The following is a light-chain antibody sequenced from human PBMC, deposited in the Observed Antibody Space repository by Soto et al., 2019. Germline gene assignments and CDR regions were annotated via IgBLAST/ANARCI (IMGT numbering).Light chain of an antibody. V-gene: IGLV2-8*01. CDR2: EVT. CDR3: SSYTGGNPSYV. Sequence: QSVLTQPPSASGSPGQSVTISCTGTSSDVGGYDYVSWYQQHPGKAPKLMIYEVTIRPSGVSDRFSGSKSGNTASLTVSGLQAEGGADYYCSSYTGGNPSYVFGTGTKVTVL. CDR1: SSDVGGYDY. J-gene: IGLJ1*01.